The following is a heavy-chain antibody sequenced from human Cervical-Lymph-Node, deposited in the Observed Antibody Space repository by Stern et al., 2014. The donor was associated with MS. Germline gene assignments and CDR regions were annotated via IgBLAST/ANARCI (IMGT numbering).Heavy chain of an antibody. Sequence: QVQLVQSGAEVRKPGSSVRVSCKTSGGTFSSYTISWVRQVPGQGLEWMGRIILMYDIANYAQKFQGRVTITADKSTSTAYMELSSLRSEDTAVYYCARVPLVVLVPTRGDAFDIWGQGTMVTVSS. CDR1: GGTFSSYT. CDR2: IILMYDIA. J-gene: IGHJ3*02. CDR3: ARVPLVVLVPTRGDAFDI. V-gene: IGHV1-69*09. D-gene: IGHD2-21*01.